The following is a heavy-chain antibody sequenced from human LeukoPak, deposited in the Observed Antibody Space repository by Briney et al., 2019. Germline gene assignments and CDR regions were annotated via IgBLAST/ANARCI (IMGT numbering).Heavy chain of an antibody. Sequence: PGGSLRLSCEASGFTFSSYAMHWVRQAPGKGLEWVAVISYDGSSKFYADSVKGRFTISRDNSKNTLYLQMNSLRAEDTAVYYCARTSYYDSRGYYSNDYWGQGTLVTVSS. V-gene: IGHV3-30-3*01. CDR2: ISYDGSSK. D-gene: IGHD3-22*01. CDR1: GFTFSSYA. J-gene: IGHJ4*02. CDR3: ARTSYYDSRGYYSNDY.